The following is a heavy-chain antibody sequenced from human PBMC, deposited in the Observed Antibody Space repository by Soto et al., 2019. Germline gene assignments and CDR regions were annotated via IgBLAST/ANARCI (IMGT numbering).Heavy chain of an antibody. Sequence: QLHLVQSGAVVKKPGASVTVSCSASGYPVTAYYMHWVRQAPGRGLEWMGGINPATGAAKYTQTFQGRVTMARDTSTSTVFMELGGLTSEDTAVFYWAGGGGVGVAGSAAFDMWGQGTLVTVSS. J-gene: IGHJ3*02. CDR3: AGGGGVGVAGSAAFDM. D-gene: IGHD3-3*01. CDR1: GYPVTAYY. V-gene: IGHV1-2*02. CDR2: INPATGAA.